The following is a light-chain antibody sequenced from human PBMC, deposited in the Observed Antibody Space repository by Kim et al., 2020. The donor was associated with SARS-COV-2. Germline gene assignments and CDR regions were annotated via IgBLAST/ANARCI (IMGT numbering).Light chain of an antibody. CDR2: QDS. Sequence: VSPGQTASITCSGDKLGDKYACWYQQKPGQSPVLVIYQDSKRTSGIPERFAGYNSGNTATLTISGTQAMDEADYYCQAWDSSTYVVFGGGTQLTVL. V-gene: IGLV3-1*01. CDR1: KLGDKY. J-gene: IGLJ2*01. CDR3: QAWDSSTYVV.